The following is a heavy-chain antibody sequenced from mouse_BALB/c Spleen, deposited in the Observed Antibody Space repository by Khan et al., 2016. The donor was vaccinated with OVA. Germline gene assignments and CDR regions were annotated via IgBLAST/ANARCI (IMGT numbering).Heavy chain of an antibody. CDR3: ARTPGYYGSNYFDY. Sequence: VELVESGGGLVKPGGPLIFPCPAPGLTFSNYGTSWVRQTPEKRREWVAFISSGGTYMQYTDSVKGRFTTPRDNANNTTYLTMSSPRSEDTAMYYYARTPGYYGSNYFDYWGQGTTLTVSS. D-gene: IGHD1-1*01. CDR2: ISSGGTYM. CDR1: GLTFSNYG. J-gene: IGHJ2*01. V-gene: IGHV5-9-3*01.